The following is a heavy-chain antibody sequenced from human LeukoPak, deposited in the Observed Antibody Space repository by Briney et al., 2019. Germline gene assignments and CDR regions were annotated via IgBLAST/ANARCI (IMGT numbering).Heavy chain of an antibody. Sequence: PSGTLSLTCAVYGGSFSGYYWSWIRQPPGKGLEWIGEINHSGSTNYNPSLKSRVTISVDTSKNQFSLKLSSVTAADTAVYYCARAPHYGDYHDAFDIWGQGTMVTVSS. V-gene: IGHV4-34*01. CDR1: GGSFSGYY. D-gene: IGHD4-17*01. CDR2: INHSGST. J-gene: IGHJ3*02. CDR3: ARAPHYGDYHDAFDI.